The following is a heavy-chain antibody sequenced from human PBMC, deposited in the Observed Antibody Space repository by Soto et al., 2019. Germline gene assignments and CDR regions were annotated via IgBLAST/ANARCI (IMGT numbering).Heavy chain of an antibody. CDR3: AKDAVSGDGIWLMDS. J-gene: IGHJ5*02. CDR1: GFTFSNYA. V-gene: IGHV3-23*01. CDR2: LLRSGSTA. Sequence: GGSLRLSCAASGFTFSNYAMTWARQAPGKGLEWVPSLLRSGSTAYYADSVRGRFTISSDTSANSLYLQMDSLRAEDTAIYYCAKDAVSGDGIWLMDSWGQGTVVTVSS. D-gene: IGHD4-17*01.